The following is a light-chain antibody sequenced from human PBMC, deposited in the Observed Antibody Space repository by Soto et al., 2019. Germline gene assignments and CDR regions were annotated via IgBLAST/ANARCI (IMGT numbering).Light chain of an antibody. CDR3: QQRKKWPPIT. CDR1: QSVSSN. Sequence: EIVLTQSPGTLSLSPGERATLSCRASQSVSSNLAWYQQKPGQAPRLLIYGASTRATGIPARFSGSGSGTDFILTISNIEAEDVAIYYCQQRKKWPPITFGQGTRLEIK. V-gene: IGKV3-11*01. J-gene: IGKJ5*01. CDR2: GAS.